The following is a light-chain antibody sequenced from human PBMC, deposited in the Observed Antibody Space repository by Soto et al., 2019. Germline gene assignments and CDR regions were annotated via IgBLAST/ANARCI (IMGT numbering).Light chain of an antibody. CDR1: QSVSSNF. CDR3: RQYGRSLELA. CDR2: GAS. J-gene: IGKJ4*01. Sequence: EIVLTQSPGTLSLSPGERATLSCSASQSVSSNFLAWYQEKAGQAPRLLIYGASSRATGILDRLSGSGSGTDFTLTIGRLEPEDFAVYYCRQYGRSLELAFGGGTKVEIK. V-gene: IGKV3-20*01.